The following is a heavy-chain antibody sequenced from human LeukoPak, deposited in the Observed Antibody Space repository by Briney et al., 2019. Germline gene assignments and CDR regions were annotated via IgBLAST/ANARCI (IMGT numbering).Heavy chain of an antibody. CDR3: ARHPSGYYDH. CDR1: GGSISSSGYY. D-gene: IGHD3-3*01. CDR2: IYYSGTT. Sequence: SETLSLTCIASGGSISSSGYYWAWIRQPPGKGREWVGSIYYSGTTYYHPSLKGRVTISLDTSRNHFSLKLTSVTAADTAVYFCARHPSGYYDHWGQGTPVTVSS. J-gene: IGHJ4*02. V-gene: IGHV4-39*01.